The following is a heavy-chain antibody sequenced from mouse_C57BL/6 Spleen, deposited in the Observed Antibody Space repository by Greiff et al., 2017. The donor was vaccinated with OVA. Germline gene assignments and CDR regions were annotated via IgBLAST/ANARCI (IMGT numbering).Heavy chain of an antibody. Sequence: EVHLVESGGGLVKPGGSLKLSCAASGFSFSDYGLHWVRQAPEKGLEWVAYISSGSSTNYYADTVKGRFTISRDNAKNTLFLQMTSLRSEDTAMYYCASAALLYGSSLDYWGQGTTLTVSS. V-gene: IGHV5-17*01. CDR1: GFSFSDYG. J-gene: IGHJ2*01. CDR2: ISSGSSTN. CDR3: ASAALLYGSSLDY. D-gene: IGHD1-1*01.